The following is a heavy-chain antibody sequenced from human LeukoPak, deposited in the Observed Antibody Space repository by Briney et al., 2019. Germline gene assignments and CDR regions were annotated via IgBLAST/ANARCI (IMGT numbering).Heavy chain of an antibody. V-gene: IGHV4-4*02. CDR1: GDSFSSRNW. Sequence: PSGTLSLTCAVSGDSFSSRNWWSWVRQPPGKGLEWIGEIYHSGSTNYNPSLKSRVTISVDTSKNQFSLKLSSVTAADTAVYYCARGLKLSYWGQGTLVTVSS. CDR2: IYHSGST. J-gene: IGHJ4*02. CDR3: ARGLKLSY.